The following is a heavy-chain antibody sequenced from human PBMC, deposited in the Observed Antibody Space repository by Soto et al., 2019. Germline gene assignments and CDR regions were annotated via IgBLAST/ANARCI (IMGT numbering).Heavy chain of an antibody. V-gene: IGHV4-34*01. D-gene: IGHD4-4*01. CDR3: ARVWALTTSRYPFDS. J-gene: IGHJ4*02. CDR1: RGSLSGYS. Sequence: QVQLQQWGAGLLKPSETLSLTCGVYRGSLSGYSWNCIRQPPGKGLVWSGEINHSGGTNYNPSLKSRVTITIDTSKNQFSLTLSSLTAADTAVYYGARVWALTTSRYPFDSWGQGPLVTVSS. CDR2: INHSGGT.